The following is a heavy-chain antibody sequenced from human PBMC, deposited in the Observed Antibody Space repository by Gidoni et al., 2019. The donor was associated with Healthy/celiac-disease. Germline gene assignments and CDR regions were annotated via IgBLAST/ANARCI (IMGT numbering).Heavy chain of an antibody. V-gene: IGHV4-39*07. D-gene: IGHD3-16*02. CDR1: GGSISSSSYY. CDR2: IYYSGST. J-gene: IGHJ3*02. Sequence: QLQLQESGPGLVKPSETLSLTCTVSGGSISSSSYYWGWIRQPPGKGLEWIGSIYYSGSTYYNPSLKSRVTISVDTSKNQFSLKLSSVTAADTAVYYCAREGRLGELSSDAFDIWGQGTMVTVSS. CDR3: AREGRLGELSSDAFDI.